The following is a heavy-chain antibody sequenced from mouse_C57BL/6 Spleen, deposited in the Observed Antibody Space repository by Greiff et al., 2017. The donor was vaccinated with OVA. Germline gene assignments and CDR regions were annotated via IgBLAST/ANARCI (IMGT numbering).Heavy chain of an antibody. Sequence: QVQLQQSGPELVKPGASVKISCKASGYAFSSSWMNWVKQRPGKGLEWIGRIYPGDGDTNYNGKFKGKATLTADKSSSTAYMQLSSLTSEDSAVYFGERAGGGYDAYFDYWGQGTTLTVSS. CDR3: ERAGGGYDAYFDY. V-gene: IGHV1-82*01. J-gene: IGHJ2*01. CDR2: IYPGDGDT. D-gene: IGHD2-2*01. CDR1: GYAFSSSW.